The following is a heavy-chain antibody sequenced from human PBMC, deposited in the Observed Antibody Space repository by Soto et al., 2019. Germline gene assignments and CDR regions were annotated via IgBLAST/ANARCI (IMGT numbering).Heavy chain of an antibody. J-gene: IGHJ4*02. D-gene: IGHD5-12*01. CDR3: AKGAEGYVVSSLDY. V-gene: IGHV3-23*01. Sequence: EVQLLESGGGFVQPGGSLRLSCAASGFTFSDYAMTWVRQAPGKGLDWVSAITSSGSSTYYAESVKGRFIISRDNSKSTLYLQMNSLRAEDTATYYCAKGAEGYVVSSLDYWGQGTLVTVSS. CDR2: ITSSGSST. CDR1: GFTFSDYA.